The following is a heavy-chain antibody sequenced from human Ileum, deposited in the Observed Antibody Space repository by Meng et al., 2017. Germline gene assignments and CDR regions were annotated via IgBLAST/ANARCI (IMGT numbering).Heavy chain of an antibody. Sequence: QVHQQKSGPGLVRPSETLSLTCTVSGVSVNSGFYYWNWVRQPPGKGLEFIGTFHHSGSAHYNASLEGRVTMSLDTSKNQFSLRLTSVTAADSALYYCTGGPDSAKSGYWGQGTLVTVSS. V-gene: IGHV4-61*01. CDR2: FHHSGSA. J-gene: IGHJ4*02. D-gene: IGHD1-14*01. CDR1: GVSVNSGFYY. CDR3: TGGPDSAKSGY.